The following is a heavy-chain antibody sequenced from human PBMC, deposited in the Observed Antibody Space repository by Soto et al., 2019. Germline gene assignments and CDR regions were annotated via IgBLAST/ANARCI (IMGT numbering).Heavy chain of an antibody. CDR2: IYHSADT. Sequence: QVQLQESGPGLVKPSGTLSLTCAVSGGSISSSNWWSWVRHSPGKGLEWIGQIYHSADTNYNPSLKSRVTISVDIPKNRFALELPSVTAADTAVYCCAKDGSGRRSFDYWGQGTLVSVSS. J-gene: IGHJ4*02. D-gene: IGHD6-25*01. CDR3: AKDGSGRRSFDY. V-gene: IGHV4-4*01. CDR1: GGSISSSNW.